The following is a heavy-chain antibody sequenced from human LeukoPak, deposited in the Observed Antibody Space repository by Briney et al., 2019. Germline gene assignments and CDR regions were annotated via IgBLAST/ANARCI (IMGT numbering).Heavy chain of an antibody. V-gene: IGHV3-23*01. Sequence: AGGSLRLSCAASGFTFSSYAMSWVRQAPGKGLEWVSAISGSGGSTYYADSVKGRFTISRDNSKNTLYLQMNSLRAEDTAVYYCAKGGKRTPSHYYYSYYMDVWGKGTTVTVSS. CDR1: GFTFSSYA. D-gene: IGHD6-25*01. J-gene: IGHJ6*03. CDR2: ISGSGGST. CDR3: AKGGKRTPSHYYYSYYMDV.